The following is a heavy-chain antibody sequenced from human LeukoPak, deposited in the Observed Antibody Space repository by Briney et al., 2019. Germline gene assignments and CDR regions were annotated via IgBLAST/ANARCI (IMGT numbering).Heavy chain of an antibody. D-gene: IGHD3-16*02. CDR2: IYPSGST. Sequence: TLSLTCSVSGDSISSGSYYWGCIRQPAGKGLAWIGRIYPSGSTSYNPSLKSRVTISVDTYKNQFSLKLSSVTAADTAVYYCARGPITFGGVIGLDYWGQGTLVTVSS. J-gene: IGHJ4*02. CDR3: ARGPITFGGVIGLDY. CDR1: GDSISSGSYY. V-gene: IGHV4-61*02.